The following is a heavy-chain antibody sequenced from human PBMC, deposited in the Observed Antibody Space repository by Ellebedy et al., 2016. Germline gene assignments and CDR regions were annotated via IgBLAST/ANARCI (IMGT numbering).Heavy chain of an antibody. V-gene: IGHV4-59*08. D-gene: IGHD1-1*01. CDR3: ATYTMGRLDY. Sequence: SETLSPTCSVSGGSISSYYWTWIRQPPGKGLEWIAYFYHSGNTNYSPSLKSRVTISVDTSKNQFYLKLSSVTAADTAVYYCATYTMGRLDYWGQGTLVTVSS. CDR2: FYHSGNT. J-gene: IGHJ4*02. CDR1: GGSISSYY.